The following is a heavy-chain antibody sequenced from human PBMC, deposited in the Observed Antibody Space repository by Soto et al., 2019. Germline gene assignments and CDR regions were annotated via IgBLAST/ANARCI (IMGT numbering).Heavy chain of an antibody. CDR3: ARVVVDTAMVIFDY. V-gene: IGHV1-18*01. D-gene: IGHD5-18*01. CDR2: ISAYNGNT. Sequence: ASVKVSCKAAGYTFTSYGISWVRQAPGQGLEWMGWISAYNGNTNYAQKLQGRVTMTTDTSTSTAYMELRSLRSDDTAVYYCARVVVDTAMVIFDYWGQGTLVTVSS. J-gene: IGHJ4*02. CDR1: GYTFTSYG.